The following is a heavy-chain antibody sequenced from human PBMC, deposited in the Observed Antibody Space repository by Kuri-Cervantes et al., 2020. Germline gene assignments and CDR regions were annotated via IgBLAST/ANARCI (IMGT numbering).Heavy chain of an antibody. CDR2: INPNSGGT. D-gene: IGHD2-2*01. V-gene: IGHV1-2*02. CDR1: GYTLTELS. CDR3: ATSVIMGCSSTSCSIDY. Sequence: ASVKVSCKVSGYTLTELSMHWVRQAPGQGLEWMGWINPNSGGTNYAQKFQGRVTMTRDTSISTAYMELSRLRSDDTAVYYCATSVIMGCSSTSCSIDYWGQGTLVTVSS. J-gene: IGHJ4*02.